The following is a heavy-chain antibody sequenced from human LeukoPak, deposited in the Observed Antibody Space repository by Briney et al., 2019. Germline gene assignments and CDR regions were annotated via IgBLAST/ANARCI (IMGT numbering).Heavy chain of an antibody. CDR3: ARDVLAVAGTSDY. V-gene: IGHV4-39*02. Sequence: SETLSLTCTVSGDSISSSSYYWGWIRQPPGKGLEWIGSIYYSGSTYYNPSLKSRVTISVDTSKNQFSLKLSSVTAADTAVYYCARDVLAVAGTSDYWGQGTLVTVSS. J-gene: IGHJ4*02. CDR1: GDSISSSSYY. D-gene: IGHD6-19*01. CDR2: IYYSGST.